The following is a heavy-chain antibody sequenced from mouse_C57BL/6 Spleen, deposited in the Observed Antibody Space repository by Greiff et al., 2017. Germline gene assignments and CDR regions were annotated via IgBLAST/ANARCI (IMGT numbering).Heavy chain of an antibody. CDR2: IHPSASDT. J-gene: IGHJ1*03. V-gene: IGHV1-74*01. CDR3: ARSGGSSYGYFDV. D-gene: IGHD1-1*01. Sequence: QVQLQQPGAELVKPGASVKVSCKASGYTFTSYWMPWVKQRPGQGLEWIGRIHPSASDTNYNQKFKGKATLTVDKASSTAYMQLSSLTSEDSAVDYCARSGGSSYGYFDVWGTGTTVTVSS. CDR1: GYTFTSYW.